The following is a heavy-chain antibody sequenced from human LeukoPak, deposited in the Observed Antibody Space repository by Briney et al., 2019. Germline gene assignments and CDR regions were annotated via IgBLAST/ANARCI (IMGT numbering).Heavy chain of an antibody. CDR3: ATAPVIAAAGRRDY. V-gene: IGHV1-24*01. J-gene: IGHJ4*02. CDR1: GYTLTELS. Sequence: ASVKVSCKVSGYTLTELSMHWVRQAPGKGLEWMGGFDPEDGETIYAQKFQGRVTMTEDKSTDTAYMELSSLRSEDTAVYYCATAPVIAAAGRRDYWGQGTLVTVSS. CDR2: FDPEDGET. D-gene: IGHD6-13*01.